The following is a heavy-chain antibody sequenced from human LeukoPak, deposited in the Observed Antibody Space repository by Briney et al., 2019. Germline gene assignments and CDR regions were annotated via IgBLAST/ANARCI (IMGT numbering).Heavy chain of an antibody. J-gene: IGHJ4*02. Sequence: SVKVSRKASGGTFSSYAISWVRQAPGQGLEWMGGIIPIFGTANYAQKFQGRVTITADESTSTAYMELSSLRSEDTAVYYCARDHSHYYYDSSGYYYPHYWGQGTLVTVSS. CDR1: GGTFSSYA. CDR3: ARDHSHYYYDSSGYYYPHY. V-gene: IGHV1-69*13. D-gene: IGHD3-22*01. CDR2: IIPIFGTA.